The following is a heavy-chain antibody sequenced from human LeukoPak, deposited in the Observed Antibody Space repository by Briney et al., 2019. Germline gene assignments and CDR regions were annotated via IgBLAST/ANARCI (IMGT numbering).Heavy chain of an antibody. Sequence: GGSLRLSCAASGFTFSSYAMSWVRQAPGKGLEWVSAISGSGGSTYYADSVKGRFTISRDNSKNTLYLQMNSLRAEDTAVYYCARVRASSSSTRHNYYYYMDVWGKGTTVTVSS. J-gene: IGHJ6*03. V-gene: IGHV3-23*01. CDR3: ARVRASSSSTRHNYYYYMDV. CDR2: ISGSGGST. D-gene: IGHD6-6*01. CDR1: GFTFSSYA.